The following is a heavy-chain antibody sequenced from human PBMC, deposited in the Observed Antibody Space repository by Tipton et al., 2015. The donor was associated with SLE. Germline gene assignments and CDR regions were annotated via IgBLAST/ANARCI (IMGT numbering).Heavy chain of an antibody. V-gene: IGHV3-74*01. CDR3: AKGRDWSYFDY. CDR1: GFTFSSYW. J-gene: IGHJ4*02. Sequence: GSLRLSCAASGFTFSSYWMHWVRQAPGKGLVWVSRINSDGSYTSYADSVKGRFTISRDNFKNTLYLQMNSLRPEDTAVYYCAKGRDWSYFDYWGQGTLVTVSS. D-gene: IGHD1-1*01. CDR2: INSDGSYT.